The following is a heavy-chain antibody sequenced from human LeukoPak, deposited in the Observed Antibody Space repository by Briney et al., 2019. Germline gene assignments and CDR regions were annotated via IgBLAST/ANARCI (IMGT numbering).Heavy chain of an antibody. CDR3: ARDYRSSSGWTVDY. Sequence: PGGSLRLSCAASGFTFSSYSMNWVRQAPGKGLEWVSYISTSSSTIYYADYVKGRFTISRDNAKNSLYLQMNSLRDEDTAVYYCARDYRSSSGWTVDYWGQGTLVTVSS. J-gene: IGHJ4*02. CDR2: ISTSSSTI. CDR1: GFTFSSYS. D-gene: IGHD6-19*01. V-gene: IGHV3-48*02.